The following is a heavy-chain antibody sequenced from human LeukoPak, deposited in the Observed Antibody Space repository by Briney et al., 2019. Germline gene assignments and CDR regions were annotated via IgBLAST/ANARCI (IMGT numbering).Heavy chain of an antibody. D-gene: IGHD2-8*02. CDR2: ISGNGRST. V-gene: IGHV3-23*01. CDR3: AKEYYVLLVYALGGSFDY. J-gene: IGHJ4*02. CDR1: GFTFSSYA. Sequence: GGSLRLSCAASGFTFSSYAMSWVRQAPGKGLEWVSTISGNGRSTYYGDSVKGRFTIPRDNSKNTLSLQMNSLRAEDTAVYYCAKEYYVLLVYALGGSFDYWGRGTLVTVSS.